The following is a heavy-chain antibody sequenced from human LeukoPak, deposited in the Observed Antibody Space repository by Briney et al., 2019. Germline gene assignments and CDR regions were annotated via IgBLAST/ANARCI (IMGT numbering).Heavy chain of an antibody. J-gene: IGHJ4*02. CDR3: ATDILGYYDSSGYSYY. V-gene: IGHV1-24*01. CDR2: FDPEDGET. Sequence: ASVTVSCTVPGYTPTELSMHWVRQAPGKGREWMGGFDPEDGETIYAQKFQGRVTMTEDTSTDTAYMELSSLRSEDTAVYYCATDILGYYDSSGYSYYWGQGTLVTVSS. D-gene: IGHD3-22*01. CDR1: GYTPTELS.